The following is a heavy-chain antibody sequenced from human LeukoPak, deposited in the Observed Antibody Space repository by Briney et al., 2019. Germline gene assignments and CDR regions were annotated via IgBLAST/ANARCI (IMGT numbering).Heavy chain of an antibody. Sequence: PAETLSLTCAVYGGSFSGYQWSWIRQSPGKGLEWIGEIDHSESINYNPSLMNRVTISIDTSKNEFSLKLSSVTAADTAVYYCARGIAAYAPWGQGTLVTVSS. CDR3: ARGIAAYAP. CDR1: GGSFSGYQ. CDR2: IDHSESI. D-gene: IGHD6-13*01. V-gene: IGHV4-34*01. J-gene: IGHJ5*02.